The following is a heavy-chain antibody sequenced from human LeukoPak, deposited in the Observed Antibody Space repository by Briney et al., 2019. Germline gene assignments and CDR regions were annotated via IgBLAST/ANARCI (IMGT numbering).Heavy chain of an antibody. D-gene: IGHD4-23*01. CDR3: ARDLVGYGGGFDY. CDR2: ISYDGSNK. Sequence: GGSLRLSCAGSGFTFSSYSIHWVRQVSGKGLEWVAVISYDGSNKYYADSVKGRFTISRDNSRNTVYLQMNSLRPEDTAVYSCARDLVGYGGGFDYWGQGTLVTVS. V-gene: IGHV3-30*04. J-gene: IGHJ4*02. CDR1: GFTFSSYS.